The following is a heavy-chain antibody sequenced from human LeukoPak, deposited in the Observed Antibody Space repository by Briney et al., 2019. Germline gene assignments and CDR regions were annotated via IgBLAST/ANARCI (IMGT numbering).Heavy chain of an antibody. V-gene: IGHV4-59*01. CDR3: ARAITIFGVGDAFDI. CDR2: IYYSGST. Sequence: SETLSLTCTVSGGSISSYYWSWIRQPPGKGLEWIGYIYYSGSTNYNPSLKSRVTVSVDTSKNQFSLKLSSVTAADTAVYYCARAITIFGVGDAFDIWGQGTMVTVSS. J-gene: IGHJ3*02. D-gene: IGHD3-3*01. CDR1: GGSISSYY.